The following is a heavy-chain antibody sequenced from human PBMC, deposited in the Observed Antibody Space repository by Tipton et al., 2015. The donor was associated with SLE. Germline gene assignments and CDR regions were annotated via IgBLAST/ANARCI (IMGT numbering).Heavy chain of an antibody. Sequence: QSGAEVKKPGATVKISCKVSGYTFTDYYMHWVQQAPGKGLEWMGLVDPEDGETIYAEKFQARVTITADTSTDTAYMELSSLRSEDTAVYSCATLPSWIHSMAPGAFDIWGQGTMVTVSS. J-gene: IGHJ3*02. CDR1: GYTFTDYY. CDR2: VDPEDGET. V-gene: IGHV1-69-2*01. CDR3: ATLPSWIHSMAPGAFDI. D-gene: IGHD5-18*01.